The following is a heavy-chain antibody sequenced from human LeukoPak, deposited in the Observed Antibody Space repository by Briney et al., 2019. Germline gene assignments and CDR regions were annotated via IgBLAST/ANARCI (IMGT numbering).Heavy chain of an antibody. V-gene: IGHV1-46*03. CDR1: GGTFSTYT. Sequence: ASVKVSCKASGGTFSTYTITWVRQAPGQGLEWMGIINPSGGSTSYAQKFQGRVTMTRDTSTSTVYMELSSLRSEDTAVYYCATPLKRGVRNDAFDIWGQGTMVTVSS. J-gene: IGHJ3*02. D-gene: IGHD3-16*01. CDR2: INPSGGST. CDR3: ATPLKRGVRNDAFDI.